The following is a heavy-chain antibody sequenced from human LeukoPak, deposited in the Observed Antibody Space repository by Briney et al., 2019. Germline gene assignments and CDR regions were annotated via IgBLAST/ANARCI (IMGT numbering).Heavy chain of an antibody. CDR2: INPSGGST. J-gene: IGHJ4*02. D-gene: IGHD3-9*01. V-gene: IGHV1-46*03. CDR3: TTLILTGYLIDY. Sequence: ASVKVSCKASAYTFTSYYMHWVRHAPGQGLEWMGIINPSGGSTSYAQKFQGRVAMTRDTSTSTAYMELSSLRSEDTAVYYCTTLILTGYLIDYWGQGALVTASS. CDR1: AYTFTSYY.